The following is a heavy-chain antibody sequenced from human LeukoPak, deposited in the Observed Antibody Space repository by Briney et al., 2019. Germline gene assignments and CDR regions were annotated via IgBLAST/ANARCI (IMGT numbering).Heavy chain of an antibody. V-gene: IGHV3-21*01. J-gene: IGHJ3*02. CDR3: ARGGWIDAFDI. Sequence: GGSLRLSCAASGFTFSSYSMNWVRQAPGKGLEWVSSIGSSSSSYIYYADSVKGRFTISRDNAKNSLYLQMNSLRAEDTAVYYCARGGWIDAFDIWGQGTMVTVSS. D-gene: IGHD6-19*01. CDR2: IGSSSSSYI. CDR1: GFTFSSYS.